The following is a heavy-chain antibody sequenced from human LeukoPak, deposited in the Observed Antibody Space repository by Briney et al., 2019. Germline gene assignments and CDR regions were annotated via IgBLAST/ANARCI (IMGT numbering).Heavy chain of an antibody. D-gene: IGHD3-3*01. CDR2: INSDGSST. V-gene: IGHV3-74*01. J-gene: IGHJ5*02. CDR1: GFTFSSYW. Sequence: PGGSLRLSCAASGFTFSSYWMHWVRQAPGKGLVWVSRINSDGSSTSYADSVKGRFTISRDNSKNTLYLQMNSLRAEDTAVYYCAKGVTIFVFDPWGQGTLVTVSS. CDR3: AKGVTIFVFDP.